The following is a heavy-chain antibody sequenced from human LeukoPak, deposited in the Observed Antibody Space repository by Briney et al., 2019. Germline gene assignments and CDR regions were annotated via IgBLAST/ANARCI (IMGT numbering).Heavy chain of an antibody. CDR2: INPNSGGT. J-gene: IGHJ6*03. CDR3: ARDPGYQLLSRYYYMDV. V-gene: IGHV1-2*02. D-gene: IGHD2-2*01. CDR1: GYTFTGYY. Sequence: ASVKDSCKASGYTFTGYYMHWVRQAPGQGLEWMGWINPNSGGTNYAQKFQGRVTMTRDTSISTAYMELSRLRSDDTAVYYCARDPGYQLLSRYYYMDVWGKGTTVTVSS.